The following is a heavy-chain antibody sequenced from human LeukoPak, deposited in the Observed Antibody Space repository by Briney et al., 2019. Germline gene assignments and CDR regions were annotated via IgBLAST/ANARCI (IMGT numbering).Heavy chain of an antibody. Sequence: GASVKVSCKASGGTFSSYAISWVRQAPGQELEWMGRIIPILGIANYAQKFQGRVTITADKSTSTAYMELSSLRSEDTAVYYCARDPAYYYDSSGYYHNDYWGQGTLVTVSS. J-gene: IGHJ4*02. CDR1: GGTFSSYA. D-gene: IGHD3-22*01. CDR3: ARDPAYYYDSSGYYHNDY. CDR2: IIPILGIA. V-gene: IGHV1-69*04.